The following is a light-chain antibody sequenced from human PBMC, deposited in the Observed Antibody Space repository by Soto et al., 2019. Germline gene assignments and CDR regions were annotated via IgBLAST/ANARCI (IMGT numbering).Light chain of an antibody. Sequence: QSALTQPTSVSGSPGQSITISCTGASSDVGSYNLVSWYRQHPGKAPKLMIYEGTKRSSGVSDRFSGSKSGNTVSLTISGLQAEDEADYYCCSYAGGTVVFGGGTKLTVL. J-gene: IGLJ2*01. CDR3: CSYAGGTVV. V-gene: IGLV2-23*01. CDR2: EGT. CDR1: SSDVGSYNL.